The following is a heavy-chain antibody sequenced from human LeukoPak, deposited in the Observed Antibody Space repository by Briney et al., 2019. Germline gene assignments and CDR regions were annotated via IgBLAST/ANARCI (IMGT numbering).Heavy chain of an antibody. Sequence: PGGSLRLSCAASGFIVSRNYMNWVRQAPGRGLEWVSVIYSSGSTYYADSVKGRFTISRDNSKNTLYLQMNNLRAEDTAVYYCAKPVGDYVRSAFEIWGQGTMVTVSS. CDR1: GFIVSRNY. CDR2: IYSSGST. V-gene: IGHV3-66*04. CDR3: AKPVGDYVRSAFEI. D-gene: IGHD3-10*02. J-gene: IGHJ3*02.